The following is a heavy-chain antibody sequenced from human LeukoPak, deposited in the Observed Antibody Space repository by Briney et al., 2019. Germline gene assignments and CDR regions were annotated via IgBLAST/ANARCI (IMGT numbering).Heavy chain of an antibody. CDR1: GFTFSSYG. J-gene: IGHJ4*02. Sequence: GGSLRLSCAASGFTFSSYGMHWVRQAPGKGLEWVAFIRYDGSNKYYADSVKGRFTISRDNSKNTLYLQMNSPRAEDTAVYYCARRYSGSYYFDYWGQGTLVIVSS. D-gene: IGHD1-26*01. CDR3: ARRYSGSYYFDY. V-gene: IGHV3-30*02. CDR2: IRYDGSNK.